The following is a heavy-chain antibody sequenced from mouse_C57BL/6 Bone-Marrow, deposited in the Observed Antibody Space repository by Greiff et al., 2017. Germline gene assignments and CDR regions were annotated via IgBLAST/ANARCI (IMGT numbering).Heavy chain of an antibody. Sequence: EVQLQQSGPELVKPGASVTISCKASGYTFTDYYLNWVKQSHGKSLEWIGDINPNNGGTSYNQKFKGKATLTVDKSSSTAYMELRSLTSEDSAVYYCALYGSSDYAMDYWGQGTSVTVSS. CDR3: ALYGSSDYAMDY. CDR2: INPNNGGT. V-gene: IGHV1-26*01. D-gene: IGHD1-1*01. J-gene: IGHJ4*01. CDR1: GYTFTDYY.